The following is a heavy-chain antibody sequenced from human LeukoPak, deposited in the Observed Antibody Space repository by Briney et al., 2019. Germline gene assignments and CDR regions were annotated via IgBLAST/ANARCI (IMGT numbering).Heavy chain of an antibody. J-gene: IGHJ4*02. V-gene: IGHV1-2*02. D-gene: IGHD4-17*01. CDR3: ARAFTTVTIRPGY. Sequence: ASVKVSCKASGYTFTGYYMHWVRQAPGQGLEGMGWIKPNSGGTNYAQKFQGRVTMTRDTSISTAYMDLSRLRSDDTAVYYCARAFTTVTIRPGYWGQGTLVTVSS. CDR1: GYTFTGYY. CDR2: IKPNSGGT.